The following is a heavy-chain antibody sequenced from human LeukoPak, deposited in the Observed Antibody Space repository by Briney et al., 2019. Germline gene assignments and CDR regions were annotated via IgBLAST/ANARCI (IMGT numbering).Heavy chain of an antibody. Sequence: SSETLSLTCTVSGGSMSPYHWGWIRQPPGKGLEWTGYIYYSGSTNYNPSLKSRVTISVDTSKNQFSLKLSSVTAADTAVYYCARSGIHCSGGSCYPTGWFDPWGQGTLVTVSS. CDR3: ARSGIHCSGGSCYPTGWFDP. CDR1: GGSMSPYH. J-gene: IGHJ5*02. D-gene: IGHD2-15*01. V-gene: IGHV4-59*01. CDR2: IYYSGST.